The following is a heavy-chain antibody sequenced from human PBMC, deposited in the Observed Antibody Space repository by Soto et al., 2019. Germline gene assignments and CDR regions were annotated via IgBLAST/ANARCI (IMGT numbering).Heavy chain of an antibody. D-gene: IGHD6-6*01. CDR1: GGAFSCYA. J-gene: IGHJ6*02. CDR3: ARIAARHYYYGMDV. V-gene: IGHV1-69*13. CDR2: IIPIFGTA. Sequence: SVKVSCKASGGAFSCYAVSWVRHAPGQGLEWMGGIIPIFGTANYAQKFKGRVTITADESTSTAYMELSSLRSEDTAVYYSARIAARHYYYGMDVWGQGTTVTVSS.